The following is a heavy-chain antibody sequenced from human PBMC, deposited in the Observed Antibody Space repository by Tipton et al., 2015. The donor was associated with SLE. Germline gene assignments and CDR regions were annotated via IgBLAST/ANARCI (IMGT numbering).Heavy chain of an antibody. D-gene: IGHD2-15*01. CDR2: ISSSSRYI. J-gene: IGHJ6*02. V-gene: IGHV3-21*03. CDR3: ARDPEYCSGGSCYSYYYYGMDV. Sequence: GSLRLSCAASGFTFSSYSMNWVRQAPGKGLEWVSSISSSSRYIYYADSVKGRFTISRDNAKNSLYLQMNSLRAEDTAVYYCARDPEYCSGGSCYSYYYYGMDVWGQGTTVTVSS. CDR1: GFTFSSYS.